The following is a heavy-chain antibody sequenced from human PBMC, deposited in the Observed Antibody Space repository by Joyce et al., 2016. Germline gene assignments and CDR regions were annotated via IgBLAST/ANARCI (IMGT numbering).Heavy chain of an antibody. Sequence: QVQLEQSGAAVKKPGSSVKVSCKTSGDIFNAYGIHWVRQAPGQGLGWLGGIVPMSATTDYAQKFRGRLTISAHEPTSTVYMELSSLRSDDTGTYYCARGRGDDFWSGYYGSIDYWGQGTLVSVSS. CDR2: IVPMSATT. CDR1: GDIFNAYG. J-gene: IGHJ4*02. D-gene: IGHD3-3*01. CDR3: ARGRGDDFWSGYYGSIDY. V-gene: IGHV1-69*01.